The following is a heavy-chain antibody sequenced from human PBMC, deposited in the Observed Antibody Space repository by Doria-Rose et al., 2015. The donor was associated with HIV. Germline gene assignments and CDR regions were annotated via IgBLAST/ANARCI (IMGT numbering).Heavy chain of an antibody. D-gene: IGHD1-26*01. J-gene: IGHJ3*02. Sequence: IRSGGYYWTWIRQPPGKGLEWIGYIHYSGRTYYNPSLKTRVTISLDTSQNQFSLTLTSVTATDTAVYYCARDGAIVGTSNAFDIWGQGTMVTVSS. V-gene: IGHV4-31*02. CDR1: IRSGGYY. CDR2: IHYSGRT. CDR3: ARDGAIVGTSNAFDI.